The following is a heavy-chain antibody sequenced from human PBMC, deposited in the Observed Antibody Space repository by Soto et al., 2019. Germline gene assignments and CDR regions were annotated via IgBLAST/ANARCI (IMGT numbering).Heavy chain of an antibody. CDR3: ARNRGYYVTDY. V-gene: IGHV4-59*08. J-gene: IGHJ4*02. Sequence: QVQLQEAGPGRVKPSETLSLPFNVSGASITSHYWTWIRQSPGKGLEWIGYMFYGGTANYNPSLRGRVTISLDTSKTQFSLKLSSVTAADTSVYYCARNRGYYVTDYWGQGTLVTVSS. CDR1: GASITSHY. D-gene: IGHD1-26*01. CDR2: MFYGGTA.